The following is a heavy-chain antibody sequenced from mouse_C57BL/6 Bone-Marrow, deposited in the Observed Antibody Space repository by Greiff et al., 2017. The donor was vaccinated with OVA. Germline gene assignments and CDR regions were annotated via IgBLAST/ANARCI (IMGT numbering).Heavy chain of an antibody. CDR2: IDPSDSET. D-gene: IGHD2-1*01. J-gene: IGHJ2*01. CDR1: GYTFTSYW. CDR3: ARGGGYGNYVDD. V-gene: IGHV1-52*01. Sequence: QVQLQQPGAELVRPGSSVKLSCKASGYTFTSYWMHWVKQRPIQGLEWIGNIDPSDSETHYNQKFKDKATLTVDKSSSTAYMQLSSLTSEDSAVYYCARGGGYGNYVDDWGKGTTLTVSS.